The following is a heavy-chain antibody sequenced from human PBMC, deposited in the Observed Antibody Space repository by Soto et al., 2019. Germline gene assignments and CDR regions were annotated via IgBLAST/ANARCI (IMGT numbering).Heavy chain of an antibody. Sequence: EVQLLESGGGLVQPGGSLRLSCAASGFTFSSYAMTWVRQAPGKGLEWVSTISGSGGNTYYADSVKGRFTSSRDNSKNTVYVHMNILSAEDTAIDYCAKADASGGNSLLFYYLGQGTLVTVSS. J-gene: IGHJ4*02. CDR3: AKADASGGNSLLFYY. V-gene: IGHV3-23*01. D-gene: IGHD2-21*02. CDR2: ISGSGGNT. CDR1: GFTFSSYA.